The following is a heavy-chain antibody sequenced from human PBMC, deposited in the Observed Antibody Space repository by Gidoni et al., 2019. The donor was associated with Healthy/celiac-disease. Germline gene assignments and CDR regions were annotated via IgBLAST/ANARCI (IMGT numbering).Heavy chain of an antibody. CDR3: AKGSLESRSGWFDP. Sequence: EVQLLESGGGLVQPGGSLRLSCAASGFTFSSYAMSWVRQAPGKGLEWFSSISGSGGSTYYADSVKGRFTISRDNSKNTLYLQMNSLRAEDTAVYYCAKGSLESRSGWFDPWGQGTLVTVSS. J-gene: IGHJ5*02. V-gene: IGHV3-23*01. CDR2: ISGSGGST. CDR1: GFTFSSYA.